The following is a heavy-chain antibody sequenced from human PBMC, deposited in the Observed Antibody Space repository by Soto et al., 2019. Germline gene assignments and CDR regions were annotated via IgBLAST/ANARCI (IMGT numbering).Heavy chain of an antibody. CDR2: ISGSSATT. CDR3: AKGMTGRRYFFDY. V-gene: IGHV3-23*01. J-gene: IGHJ4*02. Sequence: EVQVLESGGGLVQPGGSLRLACAASGFTFSTYVMGWVRQAPGKGLEWVSSISGSSATTTYADSVKGRFTISRDNSKSTLFLQMNSLRVEDTAVYDCAKGMTGRRYFFDYWGQGTPVTVSS. CDR1: GFTFSTYV.